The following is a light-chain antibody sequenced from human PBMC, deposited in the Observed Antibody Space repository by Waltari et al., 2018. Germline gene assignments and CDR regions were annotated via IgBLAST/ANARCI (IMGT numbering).Light chain of an antibody. V-gene: IGKV3-15*01. CDR1: QNIHDN. CDR3: QQYNKWPPLT. Sequence: EVLMTQSPATLSVSPGERVTLSCRASQNIHDNLARYQQKPGQAPRLRIYGASTRATAIPARFRGSGSGTEFTLTISSLQSEDFAIYYCQQYNKWPPLTFGGGTKVEIK. CDR2: GAS. J-gene: IGKJ4*01.